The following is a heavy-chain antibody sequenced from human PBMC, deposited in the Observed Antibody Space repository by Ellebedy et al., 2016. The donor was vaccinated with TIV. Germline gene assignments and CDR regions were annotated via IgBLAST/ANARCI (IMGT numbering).Heavy chain of an antibody. V-gene: IGHV3-23*01. CDR1: RFTFSDHA. J-gene: IGHJ4*02. CDR2: ISGNGAST. Sequence: GESLKISCAASRFTFSDHAMTWVRQAPGKGLEWVSGISGNGASTYYADYVQGRFTISRDTSKNTVYLQMNSLTDEDTAVYYCARRAGSTVGTPFDYWGQGALVIVCS. D-gene: IGHD1-1*01. CDR3: ARRAGSTVGTPFDY.